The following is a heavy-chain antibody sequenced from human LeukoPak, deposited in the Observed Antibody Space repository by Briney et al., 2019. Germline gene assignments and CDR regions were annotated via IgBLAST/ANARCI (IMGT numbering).Heavy chain of an antibody. D-gene: IGHD3-22*01. J-gene: IGHJ6*03. CDR2: IKQDGSEK. CDR3: ARGGWSYYYYYYYMDV. Sequence: PGGSLRLSCAASGFTFSSYWMSWVRQAPGKGLEWVANIKQDGSEKYYVDSVKGRSTISRDNAKNSLYLQMNSLRAEDTAVYYCARGGWSYYYYYYYMDVWGKGSTVTVSS. CDR1: GFTFSSYW. V-gene: IGHV3-7*04.